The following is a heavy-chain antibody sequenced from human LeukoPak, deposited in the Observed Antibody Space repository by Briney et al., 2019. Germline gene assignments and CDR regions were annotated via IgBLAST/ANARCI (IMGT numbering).Heavy chain of an antibody. CDR1: GFTVSSNY. CDR3: ATVPRARGYDHYYFDY. J-gene: IGHJ4*02. CDR2: IYSGGST. V-gene: IGHV3-53*01. D-gene: IGHD3-22*01. Sequence: GGSLRLSCAASGFTVSSNYMSWVRQAPGKGLEWVSVIYSGGSTYYADSVKGRFTISRVNSKNTLYLQMNSLRAEDTAVYYCATVPRARGYDHYYFDYWGQGTLVTVSS.